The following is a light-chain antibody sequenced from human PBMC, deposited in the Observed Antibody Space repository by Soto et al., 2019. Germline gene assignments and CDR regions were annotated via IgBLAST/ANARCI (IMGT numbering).Light chain of an antibody. CDR2: GAS. CDR1: QSVSSSY. Sequence: EIVLTQSPGTLSLSPGERATLSCRASQSVSSSYLAWYQQKPGQAPRLLIYGASSRATGIPDRFSRSGSGTDFALTISRLAPEDFAVYACQQYGSSPPITFGQGTRLEIK. J-gene: IGKJ5*01. V-gene: IGKV3-20*01. CDR3: QQYGSSPPIT.